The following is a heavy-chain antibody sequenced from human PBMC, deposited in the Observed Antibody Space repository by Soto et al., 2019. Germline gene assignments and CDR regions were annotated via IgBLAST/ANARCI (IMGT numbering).Heavy chain of an antibody. Sequence: SETLSLTCTVSGGSISSGGYYWSWIRQHPGKGLEWIGYIYYSGSTYYNPSLKSRVTISVDTSKNQFSLKLSSVTAADTAVYYCARAGRTDDYGDYENWFDPWGQGTLVTVAS. CDR3: ARAGRTDDYGDYENWFDP. CDR2: IYYSGST. J-gene: IGHJ5*02. V-gene: IGHV4-31*03. CDR1: GGSISSGGYY. D-gene: IGHD4-17*01.